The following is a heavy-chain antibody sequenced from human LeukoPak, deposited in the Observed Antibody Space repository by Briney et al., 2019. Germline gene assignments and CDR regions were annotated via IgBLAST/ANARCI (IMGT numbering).Heavy chain of an antibody. J-gene: IGHJ4*02. CDR2: ISAYNGNT. CDR1: GYTFTSYG. D-gene: IGHD6-19*01. CDR3: ARDPSSYSSGWYVY. V-gene: IGHV1-18*01. Sequence: VASVKVSCKASGYTFTSYGISWVRQAPGQGLEWMGWISAYNGNTNYAQKLQGRVTMTTDTSTSTAYMELRSLRSDDTAVYYCARDPSSYSSGWYVYWGQGPRVTVSS.